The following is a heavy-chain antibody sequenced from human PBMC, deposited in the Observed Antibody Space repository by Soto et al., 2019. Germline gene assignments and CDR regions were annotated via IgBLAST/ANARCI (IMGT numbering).Heavy chain of an antibody. D-gene: IGHD6-6*01. CDR1: GGTFSSYA. CDR2: IIPIFGTA. CDR3: AREVAARPPYYSGMDV. J-gene: IGHJ6*02. Sequence: SVKVSCKASGGTFSSYAISWVRQAPGQGLEWMGGIIPIFGTANYAQKFQGRVTITADESTSTAYMELSSLRSEDTAVYYCAREVAARPPYYSGMDVWGQGTTVTVSS. V-gene: IGHV1-69*13.